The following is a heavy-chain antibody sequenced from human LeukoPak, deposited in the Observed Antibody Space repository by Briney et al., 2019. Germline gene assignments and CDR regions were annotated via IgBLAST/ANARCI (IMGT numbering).Heavy chain of an antibody. CDR1: GGSFSGYY. V-gene: IGHV4-34*01. CDR3: ARLRRYCSGGSCYKYFDY. D-gene: IGHD2-15*01. CDR2: INHSGST. J-gene: IGHJ4*02. Sequence: PSETLSLTCAVYGGSFSGYYWSWIRQPPGKGLEWIGEINHSGSTNYNPSLKSRVTISVDTSKNQFSLKLSSVTAADTAVYYCARLRRYCSGGSCYKYFDYWGQGTLVTVSS.